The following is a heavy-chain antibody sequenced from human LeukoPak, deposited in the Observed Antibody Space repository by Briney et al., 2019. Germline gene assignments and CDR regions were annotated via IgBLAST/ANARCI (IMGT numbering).Heavy chain of an antibody. J-gene: IGHJ4*02. D-gene: IGHD2-8*01. CDR1: GFTFSSYA. CDR2: ISSNGGST. Sequence: PGGSLRLSCGASGFTFSSYAMHWVRQVPGKGLQYVSGISSNGGSTYHANSVKGRFSISRDNSKNTLYLQMGSLGPEDMAVYYCAREFCTNGVCYKRFDYWGQGTLVTVSS. CDR3: AREFCTNGVCYKRFDY. V-gene: IGHV3-64*01.